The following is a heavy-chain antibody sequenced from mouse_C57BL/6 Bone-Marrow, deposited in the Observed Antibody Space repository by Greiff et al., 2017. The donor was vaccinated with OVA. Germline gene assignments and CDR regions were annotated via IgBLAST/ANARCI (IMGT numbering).Heavy chain of an antibody. CDR3: ARRLRFAY. CDR2: IYPGSGST. J-gene: IGHJ3*01. CDR1: GYTFTSYW. V-gene: IGHV1-55*01. D-gene: IGHD2-4*01. Sequence: QVQLKQPGAELVKPGASVKMSCKASGYTFTSYWITWVKQRPGQGLEWIGDIYPGSGSTNYNEKFKSKATLTVDKSSSTAYMQLSSLTSEDSAVYYCARRLRFAYWGQGTLVTGSA.